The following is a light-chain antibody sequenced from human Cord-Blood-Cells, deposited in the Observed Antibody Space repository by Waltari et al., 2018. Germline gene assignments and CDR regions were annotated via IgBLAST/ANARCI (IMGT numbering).Light chain of an antibody. CDR2: EVS. Sequence: QSALTQPPSASGSPGQSVTISCTGTSSDVGGYNYVSWYHQHPGKAPKLMISEVSKRPSGVPDRFSGSKSGNTASLTVSGLQAEDEADYYCSSYAGSNNVVFGGGTKLTVL. CDR1: SSDVGGYNY. V-gene: IGLV2-8*01. J-gene: IGLJ2*01. CDR3: SSYAGSNNVV.